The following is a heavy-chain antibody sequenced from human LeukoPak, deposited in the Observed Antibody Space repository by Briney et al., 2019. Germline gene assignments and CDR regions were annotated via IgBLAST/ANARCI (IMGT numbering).Heavy chain of an antibody. D-gene: IGHD1-1*01. V-gene: IGHV4-38-2*02. Sequence: RSETLSLTCSVSGYSLSSGFYWGWIRQSPGKGLEWIGSRYHSGNSYYNPSLKSRVTMSIDTSKNQFSLEVKSVTAADTAVYCCARDYNWNDDDYYYYMDVWGKGTTVTISS. CDR3: ARDYNWNDDDYYYYMDV. J-gene: IGHJ6*03. CDR2: RYHSGNS. CDR1: GYSLSSGFY.